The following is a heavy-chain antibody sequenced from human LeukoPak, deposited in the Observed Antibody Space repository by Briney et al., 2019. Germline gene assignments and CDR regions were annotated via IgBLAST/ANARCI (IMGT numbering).Heavy chain of an antibody. CDR3: ARRSRYYDFWSARGWFDP. D-gene: IGHD3-3*01. Sequence: SETLSLTCAVYGGSFSGYYWSWIRQPPGKGLEWIGEINHSGSTNYNSSLKSRVTISVDTSKNQFSLKLSSVTAADTAVYYCARRSRYYDFWSARGWFDPWGQGTLVTVSS. CDR1: GGSFSGYY. J-gene: IGHJ5*02. CDR2: INHSGST. V-gene: IGHV4-34*01.